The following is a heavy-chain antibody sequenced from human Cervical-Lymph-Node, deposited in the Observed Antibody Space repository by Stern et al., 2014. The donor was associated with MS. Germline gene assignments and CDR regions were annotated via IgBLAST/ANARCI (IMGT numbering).Heavy chain of an antibody. D-gene: IGHD3-16*01. Sequence: QLQLQESGPGLVKPSQTLSLTCNVSGGFIRSGGYYWDWIRQPPGKGLEWIGHVDYTGSTHSSPSLERRVTISLDTFKNQFSLNLNSATVADPAVYYFAKIRLGDGSVSWGQGTPVTVSS. CDR1: GGFIRSGGYY. J-gene: IGHJ1*01. CDR3: AKIRLGDGSVS. V-gene: IGHV4-31*03. CDR2: VDYTGST.